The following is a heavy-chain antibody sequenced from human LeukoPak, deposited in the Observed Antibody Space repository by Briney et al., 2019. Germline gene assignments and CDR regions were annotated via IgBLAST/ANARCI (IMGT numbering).Heavy chain of an antibody. D-gene: IGHD3-22*01. CDR2: ISSSSSYI. Sequence: GGSLRLSCAASGFTFSSYSMNWVRQAPGKGLEWVSSISSSSSYIYYADSVKGRFTISRDNAKNSLYLQMNSLRAEDTAVYYCASHYYDSSGYYLGIDYWGQGTLVTVSS. CDR3: ASHYYDSSGYYLGIDY. CDR1: GFTFSSYS. J-gene: IGHJ4*02. V-gene: IGHV3-21*01.